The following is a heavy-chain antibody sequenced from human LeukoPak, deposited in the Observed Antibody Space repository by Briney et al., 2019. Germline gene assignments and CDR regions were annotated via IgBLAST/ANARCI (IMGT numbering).Heavy chain of an antibody. CDR2: ISGSGGST. V-gene: IGHV3-23*01. J-gene: IGHJ4*02. CDR1: GFTFSSYA. D-gene: IGHD3-16*02. Sequence: GGSPRLSCAASGFTFSSYAMSWVRQAPGKGLEWVSAISGSGGSTYYADSVKGRFTISRDNSKNTLYLQMNSLRAEDTAVYYCAKVADYVWGSYRGYFDYWGQGTLVTVSS. CDR3: AKVADYVWGSYRGYFDY.